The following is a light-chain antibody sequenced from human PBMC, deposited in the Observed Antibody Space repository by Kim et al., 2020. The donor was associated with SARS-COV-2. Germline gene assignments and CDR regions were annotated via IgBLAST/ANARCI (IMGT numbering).Light chain of an antibody. Sequence: QSITMSCNGTSSDVGSYNYVSWYQHHPGKAPKLMIYAVSNRPSGVSNRFSGSKSGNTASLTISGLQAEDEADYYCSSYTRSSTNYVFGTGTKVTVL. CDR1: SSDVGSYNY. CDR2: AVS. V-gene: IGLV2-14*03. J-gene: IGLJ1*01. CDR3: SSYTRSSTNYV.